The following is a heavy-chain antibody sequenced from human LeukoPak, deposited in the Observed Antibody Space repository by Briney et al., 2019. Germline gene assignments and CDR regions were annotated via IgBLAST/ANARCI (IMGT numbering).Heavy chain of an antibody. J-gene: IGHJ4*02. Sequence: GRSLRLSCAASGFTFSSYAMSWVRQAPGKGLEWVSAISGSGGSTYYADSVKGRFTISRDNSKNTLYLQMNSLRAEDTAVYYCAKAPYYDFWSGLYYFDYWGQGTLVTVSS. V-gene: IGHV3-23*01. CDR2: ISGSGGST. D-gene: IGHD3-3*01. CDR3: AKAPYYDFWSGLYYFDY. CDR1: GFTFSSYA.